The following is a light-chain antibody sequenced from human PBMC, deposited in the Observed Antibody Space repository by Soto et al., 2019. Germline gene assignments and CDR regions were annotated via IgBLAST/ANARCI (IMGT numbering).Light chain of an antibody. Sequence: IVMTQSPATLSVSPGERANLSCRASQSVGTKLAWYQQTPGQAPRLLIYGASNRATGVPARISGSVSGTDFTLTISKLEPADSAVYYSQQYGSAPWTFGQGTKVEI. V-gene: IGKV3-15*01. CDR1: QSVGTK. CDR2: GAS. CDR3: QQYGSAPWT. J-gene: IGKJ1*01.